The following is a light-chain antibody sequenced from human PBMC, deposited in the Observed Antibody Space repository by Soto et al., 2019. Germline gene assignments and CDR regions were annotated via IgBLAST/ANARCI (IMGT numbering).Light chain of an antibody. Sequence: QSALTQPASVSGSPGQSITISCTGTSSDVGGYNYVSWYQPHPGKAPKLMIYEVSNRPSGVSNRFSGSKSGNTASLTISGLQAEDEADYYCSSYTSSSTLWVFGTGTKLTVL. CDR2: EVS. V-gene: IGLV2-14*01. CDR1: SSDVGGYNY. J-gene: IGLJ1*01. CDR3: SSYTSSSTLWV.